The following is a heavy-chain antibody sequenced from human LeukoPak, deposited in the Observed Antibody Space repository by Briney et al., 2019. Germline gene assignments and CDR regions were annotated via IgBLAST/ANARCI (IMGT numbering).Heavy chain of an antibody. D-gene: IGHD3-9*01. Sequence: GGSLKLSCAASGFTFSGSAMHWVRQASGKGLEWVGRIRSKANSDATAYAASVKGRFTISRDDSKNKAYLQMNSLKTEDTAVYYCTRPLLDILTGYYINWGQGTLVTVSS. CDR2: IRSKANSDAT. CDR3: TRPLLDILTGYYIN. CDR1: GFTFSGSA. V-gene: IGHV3-73*01. J-gene: IGHJ4*02.